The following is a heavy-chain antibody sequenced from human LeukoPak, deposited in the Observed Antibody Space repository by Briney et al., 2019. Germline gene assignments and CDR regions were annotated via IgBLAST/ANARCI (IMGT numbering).Heavy chain of an antibody. J-gene: IGHJ4*02. CDR1: GYSFTGYY. Sequence: ASVKVSCKASGYSFTGYYMHWVRQAPGQGLEWMGWINPYSGGTSYAQKFQGRVTMTRDTSISTVYMELSRLRSDDTAVYYCVRDRTKYCSSTSCPLDYWGQGTLVTVSS. V-gene: IGHV1-2*02. CDR3: VRDRTKYCSSTSCPLDY. D-gene: IGHD2-2*01. CDR2: INPYSGGT.